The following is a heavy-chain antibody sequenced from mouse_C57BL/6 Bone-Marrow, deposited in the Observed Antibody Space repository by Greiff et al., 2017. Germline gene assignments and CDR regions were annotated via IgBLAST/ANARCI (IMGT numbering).Heavy chain of an antibody. CDR2: ISYDGSN. D-gene: IGHD4-1*01. CDR3: ARGLGFDY. CDR1: GYSITSGYY. V-gene: IGHV3-6*01. J-gene: IGHJ2*01. Sequence: EVKLVESGPGLVKPSQSLSLTCSVTGYSITSGYYWNWIRQFPGNKLEWMGYISYDGSNNYNPSLQNRISITRDTSKNQFFLKLNSVTTEDTATYYCARGLGFDYWGQGTTLTVSS.